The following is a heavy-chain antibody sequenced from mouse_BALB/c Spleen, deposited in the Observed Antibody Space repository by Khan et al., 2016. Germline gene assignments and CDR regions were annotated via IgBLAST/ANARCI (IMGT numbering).Heavy chain of an antibody. V-gene: IGHV1-80*01. CDR1: GYAFSSYW. J-gene: IGHJ2*01. Sequence: LEESGAEQVRPGSSVKISCKASGYAFSSYWMNWVKQRPGQGLEWIGQIYPGDGDTNYNGKFKGKATLTADKSSNTAYMQLSSLTSEDSAVYFCARSSLFDYWGQGTTLTVSS. CDR2: IYPGDGDT. D-gene: IGHD6-1*01. CDR3: ARSSLFDY.